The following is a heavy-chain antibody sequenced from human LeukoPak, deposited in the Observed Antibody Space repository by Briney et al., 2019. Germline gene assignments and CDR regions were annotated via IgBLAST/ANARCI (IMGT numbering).Heavy chain of an antibody. CDR1: GFTFSSYS. V-gene: IGHV3-21*04. J-gene: IGHJ6*04. CDR3: ARDSPKLYYYYGMDV. CDR2: ISSSSSYI. D-gene: IGHD1-7*01. Sequence: GGSPRLSCAASGFTFSSYSMNWVRQAPGKGLEWVSSISSSSSYIYYADSVKGRFTISRDNAKNSLYLQMNSLRAEDTAVYYCARDSPKLYYYYGMDVWGKGTTVTVSS.